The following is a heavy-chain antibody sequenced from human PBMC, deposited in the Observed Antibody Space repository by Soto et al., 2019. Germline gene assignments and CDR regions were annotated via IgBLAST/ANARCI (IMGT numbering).Heavy chain of an antibody. Sequence: GGSLRLSCAASGFTFSSYGIHWVRQAPGKGLEWVAVISYDGSNKYYADSVKGRFTISRDNSKNTLYLQMNNLRAEDTAVYYCAKGLYGWLFDAFDIWGQGTMVTVSS. J-gene: IGHJ3*02. CDR3: AKGLYGWLFDAFDI. V-gene: IGHV3-30*18. CDR2: ISYDGSNK. CDR1: GFTFSSYG. D-gene: IGHD3-10*01.